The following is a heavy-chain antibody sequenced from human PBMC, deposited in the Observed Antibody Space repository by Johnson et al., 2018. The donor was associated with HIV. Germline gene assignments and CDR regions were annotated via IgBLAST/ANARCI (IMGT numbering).Heavy chain of an antibody. CDR2: ISYDGSNK. J-gene: IGHJ3*02. V-gene: IGHV3-30*04. Sequence: QVQLVESGGGVVQPGRSLRLSCAASGFTFSSYAMHWVRQAPGKGLEWVAVISYDGSNKYYADSVKGRFTISRDNSKNTLYLQMNSLRAEDTAVYYCARGEEGQLGDAFDIWGQGTMVTVSS. CDR3: ARGEEGQLGDAFDI. D-gene: IGHD6-6*01. CDR1: GFTFSSYA.